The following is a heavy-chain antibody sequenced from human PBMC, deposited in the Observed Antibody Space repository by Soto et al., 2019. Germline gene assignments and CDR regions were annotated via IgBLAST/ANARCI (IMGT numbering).Heavy chain of an antibody. D-gene: IGHD3-10*01. CDR2: IYHSGST. Sequence: SETLSLTCAVSGGSISRGGYSWSWIRQPPGKGLEWIGYIYHSGSTYYNPSLKSRVTISVDRSKNQFSLKLSSVTAADTAVYYCARDYYYGSGSYYSYYYYGMDVWGQGTTVTVSS. CDR1: GGSISRGGYS. J-gene: IGHJ6*02. CDR3: ARDYYYGSGSYYSYYYYGMDV. V-gene: IGHV4-30-2*01.